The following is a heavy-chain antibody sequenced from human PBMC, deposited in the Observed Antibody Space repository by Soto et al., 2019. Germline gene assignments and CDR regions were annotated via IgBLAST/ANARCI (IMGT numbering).Heavy chain of an antibody. CDR3: ARDQATNYDFWSGYPPPYYFDY. CDR1: GYTFTSYH. Sequence: QVQLVQSGGEVNKPGASVKVSCKASGYTFTSYHMHWVRQAPGQGPEWMGIINPSGGSTTYAQKFQGRVTMTRDTSTSTVYMDLSSLRSEDTAVYYCARDQATNYDFWSGYPPPYYFDYWGQGTLVTVSS. CDR2: INPSGGST. J-gene: IGHJ4*02. V-gene: IGHV1-46*01. D-gene: IGHD3-3*01.